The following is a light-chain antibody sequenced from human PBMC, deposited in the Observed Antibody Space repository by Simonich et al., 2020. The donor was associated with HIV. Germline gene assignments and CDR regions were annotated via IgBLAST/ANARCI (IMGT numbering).Light chain of an antibody. CDR2: WAS. CDR1: QSVFYSSNNNNY. CDR3: QKYNSAPYT. Sequence: DIVMTQSPDSLAVSLGERATINCKSSQSVFYSSNNNNYLAWYQHKPGQPPKLLIYWASTRESGVPDRFSGSGSGTDFTLTISSLQPEDVATYYCQKYNSAPYTFGQGTKLEIK. J-gene: IGKJ2*01. V-gene: IGKV4-1*01.